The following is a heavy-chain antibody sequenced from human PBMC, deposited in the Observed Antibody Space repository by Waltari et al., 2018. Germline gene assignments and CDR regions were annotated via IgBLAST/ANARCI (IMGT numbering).Heavy chain of an antibody. CDR1: GFNFGNYW. CDR2: IKGDGSEI. CDR3: ATVRY. J-gene: IGHJ4*02. Sequence: EVQVVESGGDLVRPGGSLRPPCVASGFNFGNYWRKWVRQIPGKGLEWVAKIKGDGSEILYADSVKGRFTISRDNARNTLYVEMNNLRVEDTAVYFCATVRYWGQGTLVTVSS. V-gene: IGHV3-7*01.